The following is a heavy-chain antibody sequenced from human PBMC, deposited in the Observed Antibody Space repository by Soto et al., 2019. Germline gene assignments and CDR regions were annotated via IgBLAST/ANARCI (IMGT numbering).Heavy chain of an antibody. V-gene: IGHV1-2*02. D-gene: IGHD6-19*01. CDR3: ARREQWLENFDF. CDR2: INPNSGDS. Sequence: ASVKVSCKTSGYTFTGYYIHWIRQAPGQGLEWMGWINPNSGDSNYSQEFQGRVTMTSDTSITTAYMQLTGLRSDDTAVYYCARREQWLENFDFWGQGTLVTVSS. CDR1: GYTFTGYY. J-gene: IGHJ4*02.